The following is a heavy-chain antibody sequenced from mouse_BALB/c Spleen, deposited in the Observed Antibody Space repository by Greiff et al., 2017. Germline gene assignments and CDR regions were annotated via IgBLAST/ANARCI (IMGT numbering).Heavy chain of an antibody. CDR3: VRGHYGNYYYAMDY. J-gene: IGHJ4*01. CDR1: GFTFNTYA. V-gene: IGHV10-1*02. D-gene: IGHD2-1*01. Sequence: EVKLVESGGGLVQPKGSLKLSCAASGFTFNTYAMNWVRQAPGKGLEWVARIRSKSNNYATYYADSVKDRFTISRDDSQSMLYLQMNNLKTEDTAMYYCVRGHYGNYYYAMDYWGQGTSVTVSS. CDR2: IRSKSNNYAT.